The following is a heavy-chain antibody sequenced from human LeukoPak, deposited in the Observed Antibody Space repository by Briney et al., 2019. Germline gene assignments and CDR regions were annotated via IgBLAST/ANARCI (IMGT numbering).Heavy chain of an antibody. CDR2: INPNSGGT. CDR1: GYTFTGYY. J-gene: IGHJ4*02. V-gene: IGHV1-2*02. D-gene: IGHD6-19*01. CDR3: ARDTQPVGWYDPYFDY. Sequence: PRASVKVSCKASGYTFTGYYVHWVRQAPGQGLEWMGWINPNSGGTNYAQRFQGRVTMTRDTSISTAYMELSRLRSDDTAVYYCARDTQPVGWYDPYFDYWGQGTLVTVSS.